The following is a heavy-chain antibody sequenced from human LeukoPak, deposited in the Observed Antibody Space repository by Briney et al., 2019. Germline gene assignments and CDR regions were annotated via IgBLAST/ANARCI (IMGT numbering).Heavy chain of an antibody. D-gene: IGHD2-2*01. V-gene: IGHV3-48*04. Sequence: SGGSLRLSCAASGFTFSSYSMNWVRQAPGKGLEWVSYISSSSSTIYYADSVKGRFTISRDNAKNSLYLQMNSLRAEDTAVYYCARDRRLVVPAAYPRWFDPWGQGTLVTVSS. CDR3: ARDRRLVVPAAYPRWFDP. CDR1: GFTFSSYS. J-gene: IGHJ5*02. CDR2: ISSSSSTI.